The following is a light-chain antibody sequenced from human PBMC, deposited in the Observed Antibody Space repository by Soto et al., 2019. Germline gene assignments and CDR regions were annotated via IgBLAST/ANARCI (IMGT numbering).Light chain of an antibody. Sequence: QAVLTQPASVSGSPKQSITISCTGTSSDVGGYNYVSWYQQHPVKAPKLMIYEVSNLPSGVSNRFSGSKSGNTASLTISGLQAEDEADYYCSSYTSSSIPYVFGTGTKVTVL. CDR1: SSDVGGYNY. V-gene: IGLV2-14*01. CDR2: EVS. CDR3: SSYTSSSIPYV. J-gene: IGLJ1*01.